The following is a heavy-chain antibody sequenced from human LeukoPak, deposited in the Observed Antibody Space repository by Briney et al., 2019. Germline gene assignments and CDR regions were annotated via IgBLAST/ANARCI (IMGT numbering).Heavy chain of an antibody. D-gene: IGHD1-1*01. CDR1: GFTFSSYA. CDR3: ARDRVCTTGTWDAFDI. V-gene: IGHV3-30-3*01. Sequence: QPGGSLRLSCAASGFTFSSYAMHWVRQAPGKGLEWVAVISYDGSNKYYADSVKGRFTISRDNSKNTLYLQMNSLRAEDTAVYYCARDRVCTTGTWDAFDIWGQGTMVTVSS. CDR2: ISYDGSNK. J-gene: IGHJ3*02.